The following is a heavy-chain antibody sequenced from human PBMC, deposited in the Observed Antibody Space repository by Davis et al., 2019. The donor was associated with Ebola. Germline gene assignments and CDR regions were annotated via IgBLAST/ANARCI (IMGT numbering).Heavy chain of an antibody. J-gene: IGHJ4*02. CDR2: INHSGST. V-gene: IGHV4-34*01. Sequence: SQTLSLTCAVYGGSFSGYYWSWIRQPPGKGLEWIGEINHSGSTNYNPSLKSRVTISVDTSKNQFSLKLSSVTAADTAVYYCARGSWLALDYWGQGTLVTVSS. D-gene: IGHD6-19*01. CDR1: GGSFSGYY. CDR3: ARGSWLALDY.